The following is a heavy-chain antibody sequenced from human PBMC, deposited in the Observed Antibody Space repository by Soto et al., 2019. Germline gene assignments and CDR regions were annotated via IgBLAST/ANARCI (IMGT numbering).Heavy chain of an antibody. CDR1: GLSVSDHY. CDR3: ASDPYYYASDY. D-gene: IGHD3-10*01. CDR2: ISGSGNTI. V-gene: IGHV3-11*01. J-gene: IGHJ4*02. Sequence: GGSLRLSCAASGLSVSDHYMTWIRQPPGKGLEWLSYISGSGNTIYYADSVKGRFTVSRDNARNSVYLQMNSLRVEDTAFYYCASDPYYYASDYWGQGTLVTVSS.